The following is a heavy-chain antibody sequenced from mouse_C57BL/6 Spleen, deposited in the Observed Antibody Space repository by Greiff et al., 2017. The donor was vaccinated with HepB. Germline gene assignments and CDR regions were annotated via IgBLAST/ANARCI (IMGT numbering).Heavy chain of an antibody. Sequence: VQLQQSGPELVKPGASVKISCKASGYAFSSSWMNWVKQRPGKGLEWIGRIYPGDGDTNYNGKFKGKATLTADKSSSTAYMQLSSLTSEDSAVYFSARPHYYGSSSFDYWGQGTTLTVSS. J-gene: IGHJ2*01. V-gene: IGHV1-82*01. CDR3: ARPHYYGSSSFDY. CDR2: IYPGDGDT. D-gene: IGHD1-1*01. CDR1: GYAFSSSW.